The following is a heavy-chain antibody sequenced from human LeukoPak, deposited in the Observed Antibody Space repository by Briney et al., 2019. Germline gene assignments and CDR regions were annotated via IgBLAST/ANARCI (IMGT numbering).Heavy chain of an antibody. CDR3: ARSGYYFVGFDY. J-gene: IGHJ4*02. CDR1: GYSFTEYG. V-gene: IGHV1-18*04. D-gene: IGHD3-22*01. CDR2: INAYNGNT. Sequence: ASVKVSCKASGYSFTEYGINWVRQAPGQGLEWMGWINAYNGNTNFAPKFQDRVIMTTDTSTSTAYMELRSLRSDDTAVYFCARSGYYFVGFDYWGQGTLVTVSS.